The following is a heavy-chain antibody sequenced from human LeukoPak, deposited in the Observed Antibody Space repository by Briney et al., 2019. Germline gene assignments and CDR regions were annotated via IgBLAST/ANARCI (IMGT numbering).Heavy chain of an antibody. J-gene: IGHJ6*03. CDR1: GGSISSYY. CDR2: IYTSGST. D-gene: IGHD6-19*01. Sequence: PSEAPSLTCTVSGGSISSYYWNWIRQPAGKGLERIGRIYTSGSTYYNPSLKSRVTMSVDTSKNQFSLKLSSVTAADTAVYHCARASVAGTFYYFYYMDVWGKGTTVTVSS. V-gene: IGHV4-4*07. CDR3: ARASVAGTFYYFYYMDV.